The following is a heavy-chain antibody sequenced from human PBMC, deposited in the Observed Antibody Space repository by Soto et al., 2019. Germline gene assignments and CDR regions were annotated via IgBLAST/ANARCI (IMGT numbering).Heavy chain of an antibody. CDR1: GFTFSSYA. Sequence: GGSLRLSCAASGFTFSSYAMSWVRQAPGKGLEWVSAISGSGGSTYYADSVKGRFTISRDNSKNTLYLQMNSPRAEDTAVYYCAKAFEGGYGLFDYWGQGTLVTVSS. V-gene: IGHV3-23*01. CDR3: AKAFEGGYGLFDY. J-gene: IGHJ4*02. D-gene: IGHD5-12*01. CDR2: ISGSGGST.